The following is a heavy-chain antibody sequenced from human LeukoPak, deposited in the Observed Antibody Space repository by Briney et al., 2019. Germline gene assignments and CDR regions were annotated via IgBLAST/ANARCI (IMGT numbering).Heavy chain of an antibody. J-gene: IGHJ4*02. CDR2: INHSGST. D-gene: IGHD3-22*01. V-gene: IGHV4-34*01. CDR1: GGSFSGYY. CDR3: ARGRDSSETRNDY. Sequence: SETLYLTCAVYGGSFSGYYWSWIRQPPGKGLEWIGEINHSGSTNYNPSLKSRVTISVDTSKNQFSLKLSSVTAVDTAVYYCARGRDSSETRNDYWGQGTLVTVSS.